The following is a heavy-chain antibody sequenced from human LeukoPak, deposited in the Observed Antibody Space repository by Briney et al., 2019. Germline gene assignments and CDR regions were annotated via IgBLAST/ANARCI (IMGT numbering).Heavy chain of an antibody. J-gene: IGHJ4*02. V-gene: IGHV3-23*01. CDR1: GFTFSSYA. CDR3: ATDYDFWSGRFGDYDY. CDR2: ISGSGGST. Sequence: GGSLRLSCAASGFTFSSYAMSWVRQAPGKGLEWVSAISGSGGSTYYADSVKGRFTISRDNSKNTLYLQMNSLRAEDTAVYYCATDYDFWSGRFGDYDYWGQGTLVTVSS. D-gene: IGHD3-3*01.